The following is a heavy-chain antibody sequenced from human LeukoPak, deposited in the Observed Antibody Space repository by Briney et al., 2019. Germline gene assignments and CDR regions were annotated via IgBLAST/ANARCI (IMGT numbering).Heavy chain of an antibody. CDR1: GFTFSSYW. J-gene: IGHJ5*02. V-gene: IGHV3-21*05. D-gene: IGHD4-17*01. Sequence: GESLRLSCAASGFTFSSYWMSWVRQAPGKGLEWVSYISSSSSYTNYADSVKGRFTISRDNAKNSLYLQMNSLRAEDTAVYYCERSYDYGDYGLTWFDPWGQGTLVTVSS. CDR2: ISSSSSYT. CDR3: ERSYDYGDYGLTWFDP.